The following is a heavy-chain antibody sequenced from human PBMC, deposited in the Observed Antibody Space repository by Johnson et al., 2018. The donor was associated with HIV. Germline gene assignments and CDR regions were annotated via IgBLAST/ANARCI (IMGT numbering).Heavy chain of an antibody. D-gene: IGHD7-27*01. Sequence: VQLVESGGGSVQPGGFLRLSCAASGFSFSNYWMSWVRQAPGKGLEWVSGINWNGATTVYADSVQGRFTISRDNAKKSLYLQVNSLRGEDTALYYCARDPSTQDSRLTGDFGAFDIWGQGTMVIVSS. CDR2: INWNGATT. V-gene: IGHV3-20*04. J-gene: IGHJ3*02. CDR1: GFSFSNYW. CDR3: ARDPSTQDSRLTGDFGAFDI.